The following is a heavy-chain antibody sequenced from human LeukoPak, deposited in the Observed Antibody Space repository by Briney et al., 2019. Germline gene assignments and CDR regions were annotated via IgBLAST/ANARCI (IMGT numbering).Heavy chain of an antibody. D-gene: IGHD3-22*01. V-gene: IGHV5-51*01. CDR2: IYPGDSDT. CDR1: GYSFTSYW. J-gene: IGHJ4*02. CDR3: ARKRDSRGYYLDY. Sequence: GESLKISCKGSGYSFTSYWIGWVRQLPRKGLEWMGIIYPGDSDTRYSPSFQSQVTISADKSISTAYLQWSSLTASDTAMYYCARKRDSRGYYLDYWGQGTLVTVPS.